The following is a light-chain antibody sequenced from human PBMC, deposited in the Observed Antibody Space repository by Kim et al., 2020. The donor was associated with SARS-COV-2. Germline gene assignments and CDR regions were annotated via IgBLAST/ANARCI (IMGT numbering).Light chain of an antibody. CDR1: QGISSY. CDR2: GAS. V-gene: IGKV1-9*01. CDR3: QQLYSYPLT. J-gene: IGKJ4*01. Sequence: IQLTQSPSSLSASVGDRVTITCRASQGISSYLAWYQQKPGTAPRLVIYGASTLQSGVPSRFSGSGSGTDFTLTISSLQPEDFATYFCQQLYSYPLTFGGGTKLEI.